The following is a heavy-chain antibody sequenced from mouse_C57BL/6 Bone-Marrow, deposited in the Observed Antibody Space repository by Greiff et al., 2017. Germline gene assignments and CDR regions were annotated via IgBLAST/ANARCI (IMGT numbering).Heavy chain of an antibody. CDR2: IDPSDSET. CDR3: ARGPSTVVGGYFDY. Sequence: VQLQQPGAELVRPGSSVKLSCKASGYTFTSYWMHWVKQRPIQGLEWIGNIDPSDSETHYNQKFKDKATLTVDKSSSTAYMQLSSLTSEDSAVYYCARGPSTVVGGYFDYWGQGTTLTVSS. V-gene: IGHV1-52*01. D-gene: IGHD1-1*01. J-gene: IGHJ2*01. CDR1: GYTFTSYW.